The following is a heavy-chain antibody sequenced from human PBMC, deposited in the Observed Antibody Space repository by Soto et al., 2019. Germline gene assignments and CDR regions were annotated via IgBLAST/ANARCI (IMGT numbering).Heavy chain of an antibody. CDR1: GYTFTSYA. J-gene: IGHJ4*02. CDR3: ARGALRYFDWLLGY. Sequence: QVQLVQSGAEVKKPGASVKVSCKASGYTFTSYAMHWVRQAPGQRLEWMGWINAGNGNTKYSQKFQGRVTITRDTSASTAYMELSSLRSEDTAVYYCARGALRYFDWLLGYWGQGTLVTVSS. D-gene: IGHD3-9*01. CDR2: INAGNGNT. V-gene: IGHV1-3*01.